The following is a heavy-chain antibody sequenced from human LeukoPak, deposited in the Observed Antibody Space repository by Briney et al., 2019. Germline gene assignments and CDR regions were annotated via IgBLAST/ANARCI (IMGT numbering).Heavy chain of an antibody. V-gene: IGHV3-21*01. CDR2: ISSSSSYI. Sequence: GGSLRLSCAASGFTFSSYSMNWVRQAPGKGLEWVSSISSSSSYIYYADSVKGRFTISRDNAKNSLYLQMNSLRAEDTAVYYCARKYDILTGYPGNWGQGTLVTVSS. J-gene: IGHJ4*02. CDR3: ARKYDILTGYPGN. CDR1: GFTFSSYS. D-gene: IGHD3-9*01.